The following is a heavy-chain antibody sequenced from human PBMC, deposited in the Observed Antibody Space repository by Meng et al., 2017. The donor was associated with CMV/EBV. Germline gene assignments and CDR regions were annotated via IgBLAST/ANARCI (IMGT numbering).Heavy chain of an antibody. V-gene: IGHV3-21*01. CDR3: TRGDFDFWTGRIFDK. CDR2: ISSDSGYR. Sequence: ETLSLTCAAPGFTFSDYTMNWVRQAPGKGLEWVSSISSDSGYRYYADSVRGRFTISRDNADYSLYLQLNNLRAEDTAVYYCTRGDFDFWTGRIFDKWGQGTLVTVSS. J-gene: IGHJ4*02. D-gene: IGHD3/OR15-3a*01. CDR1: GFTFSDYT.